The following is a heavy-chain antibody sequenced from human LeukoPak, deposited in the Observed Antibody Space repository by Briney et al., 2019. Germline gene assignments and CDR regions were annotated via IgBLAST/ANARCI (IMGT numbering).Heavy chain of an antibody. D-gene: IGHD2-2*01. CDR1: GFTFSSDA. CDR3: VRRGSTGWYDS. CDR2: IISDGRHT. Sequence: TGGSLRLSCAASGFTFSSDAMHWVRQAPGRGLEYVSSIISDGRHTNYADSVKGRFTLSRDNSKNALFLQMSSLRSEDTALYYCVRRGSTGWYDSWGQGTLVT. V-gene: IGHV3-64D*08. J-gene: IGHJ5*01.